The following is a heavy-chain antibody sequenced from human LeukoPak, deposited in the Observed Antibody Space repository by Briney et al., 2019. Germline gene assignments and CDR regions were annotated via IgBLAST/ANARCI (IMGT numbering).Heavy chain of an antibody. V-gene: IGHV4-4*07. Sequence: SETLTLTCTASGVTISSYYLSWIRQPAGKGLEWIGRIYTSGSTNYNPSLKSRVTISVDTSKNQFSLKLMSVTDADADVYDCARVLAVRGDYDYFYIDGWGKGTTVTVSS. CDR1: GVTISSYY. J-gene: IGHJ6*03. D-gene: IGHD3-22*01. CDR2: IYTSGST. CDR3: ARVLAVRGDYDYFYIDG.